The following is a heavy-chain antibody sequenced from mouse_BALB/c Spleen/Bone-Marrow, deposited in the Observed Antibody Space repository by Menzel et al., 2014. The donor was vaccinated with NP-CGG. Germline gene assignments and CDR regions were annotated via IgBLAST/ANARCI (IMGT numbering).Heavy chain of an antibody. D-gene: IGHD1-1*01. J-gene: IGHJ2*01. CDR2: INPSTGYT. V-gene: IGHV1-7*01. Sequence: VQLQESGAELAKPAASVKMSCKASGYTFTNYWMHWVKQRPGQGLEWIGYINPSTGYTEYNQNFKDKATLTADKSSSTAYMQLSSLTSEDSAVYYCARIYYCGRDYWGQGTTLTVSS. CDR1: GYTFTNYW. CDR3: ARIYYCGRDY.